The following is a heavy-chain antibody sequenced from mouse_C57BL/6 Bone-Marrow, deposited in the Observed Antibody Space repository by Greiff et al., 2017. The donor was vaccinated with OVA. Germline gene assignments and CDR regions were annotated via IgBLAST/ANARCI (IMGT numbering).Heavy chain of an antibody. CDR3: AREDDYGSSWFAY. J-gene: IGHJ3*01. CDR2: IYPRSGNT. Sequence: VKLQESGAELARPGASVKLSCKASGYTFTSYGISWVKQRTGQGLEWIGEIYPRSGNTYYNEKFKGKATLTADKSSSTAYMELRSLTSEDSAVYFCAREDDYGSSWFAYWGQGTLVTVSA. V-gene: IGHV1-81*01. D-gene: IGHD1-1*01. CDR1: GYTFTSYG.